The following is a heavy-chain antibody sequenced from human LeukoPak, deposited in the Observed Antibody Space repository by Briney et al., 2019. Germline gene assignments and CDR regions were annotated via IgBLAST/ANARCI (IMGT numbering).Heavy chain of an antibody. Sequence: ASVKVSCKTSGYTFTTYAIHWVRQAPGQKLEWMGWINAANGHTKYSQNFQGRVSITRDTSASTAYMELSSLRSEDTAVYHCAREGRGSGSYWFDYWGLGTLVTVSS. J-gene: IGHJ4*02. V-gene: IGHV1-3*01. CDR2: INAANGHT. CDR1: GYTFTTYA. D-gene: IGHD3-10*01. CDR3: AREGRGSGSYWFDY.